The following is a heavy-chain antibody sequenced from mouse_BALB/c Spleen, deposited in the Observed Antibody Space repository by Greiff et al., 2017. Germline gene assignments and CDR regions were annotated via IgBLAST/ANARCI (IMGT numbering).Heavy chain of an antibody. V-gene: IGHV5-12-2*01. CDR3: ARRGSTYYAMDY. Sequence: EVKLVESGGGLVQPGGSLKLSCAASGFTFSSYTMSWVRQTPEKRLEWVAYVSSGGGSTYYPDTVKGRFTISRDNAKNTLYLQMSSLKSEDTAMYYCARRGSTYYAMDYWGEGTSVTVSS. CDR2: VSSGGGST. J-gene: IGHJ4*01. D-gene: IGHD5-1*01. CDR1: GFTFSSYT.